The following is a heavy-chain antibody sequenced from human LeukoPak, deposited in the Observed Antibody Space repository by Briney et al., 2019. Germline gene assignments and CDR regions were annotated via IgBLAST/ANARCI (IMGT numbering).Heavy chain of an antibody. CDR1: GFTFSSYE. Sequence: PGGSLRLSCAASGFTFSSYEMNWVRQAPGKGLEWVSYIGVSGSTMYYAESVKGRFTIPRDNAKNSLYLQMNSLRAEDTAVYYCARERYCSSTSCPHGDLDYWGQGTLVSVSS. D-gene: IGHD2-2*01. J-gene: IGHJ4*02. CDR3: ARERYCSSTSCPHGDLDY. CDR2: IGVSGSTM. V-gene: IGHV3-48*03.